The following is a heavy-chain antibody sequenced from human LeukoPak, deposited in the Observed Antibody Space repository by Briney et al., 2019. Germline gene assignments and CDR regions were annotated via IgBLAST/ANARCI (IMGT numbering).Heavy chain of an antibody. D-gene: IGHD1-7*01. V-gene: IGHV3-48*04. CDR2: ISTSGSRI. CDR1: RFTFSTYS. CDR3: ARMNYVSSGWGAPFDS. J-gene: IGHJ4*02. Sequence: GGSLRLSYAASRFTFSTYSMNWVRQTPGRGLEWVSYISTSGSRIDYADSVKGRFTISRDNAKNSLYLQMNSLRAEDTAVYYCARMNYVSSGWGAPFDSWGQGTLVTVSS.